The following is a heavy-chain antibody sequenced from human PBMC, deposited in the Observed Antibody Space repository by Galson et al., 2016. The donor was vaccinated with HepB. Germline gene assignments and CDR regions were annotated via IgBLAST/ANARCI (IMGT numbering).Heavy chain of an antibody. V-gene: IGHV3-23*01. D-gene: IGHD3-16*01. J-gene: IGHJ4*02. Sequence: SLRLSCTASGFSFSNSGMSWVRQAPGRGLEWVSGITRSGDATHCADCVKGRFTISRDNSKNTLYLYMNNLTAGDTAIYYCGKHGGFDYWGQGALVTVSS. CDR2: ITRSGDAT. CDR1: GFSFSNSG. CDR3: GKHGGFDY.